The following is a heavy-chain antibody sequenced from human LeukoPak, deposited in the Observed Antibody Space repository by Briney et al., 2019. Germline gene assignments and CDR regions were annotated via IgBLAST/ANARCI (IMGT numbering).Heavy chain of an antibody. CDR2: IYYSGST. D-gene: IGHD6-13*01. CDR3: ARGGIAAASN. J-gene: IGHJ4*02. Sequence: SETLSLTCTVSGVSISSGDYYWGWIRQPPGKGLEWIGYIYYSGSTYYNPSHKSRTTISVDTSKNQFSLKLSSVTAADTAMYYCARGGIAAASNWGQGTLVTVSS. V-gene: IGHV4-30-4*01. CDR1: GVSISSGDYY.